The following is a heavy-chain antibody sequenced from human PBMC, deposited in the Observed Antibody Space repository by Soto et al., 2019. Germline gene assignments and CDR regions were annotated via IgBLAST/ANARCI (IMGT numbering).Heavy chain of an antibody. Sequence: EVQLLESGGGLVQPGGSLRLSCAASGFTFSIYAMSWVRQAPGKGLEWVSAISGSGDYTYYADSVKGRFAISRDNSKNTLYLQMTSLIAEDTAVYYCAKVLKAVAGTYDYWGQGTLVTVSS. CDR1: GFTFSIYA. V-gene: IGHV3-23*01. CDR3: AKVLKAVAGTYDY. CDR2: ISGSGDYT. D-gene: IGHD6-19*01. J-gene: IGHJ4*02.